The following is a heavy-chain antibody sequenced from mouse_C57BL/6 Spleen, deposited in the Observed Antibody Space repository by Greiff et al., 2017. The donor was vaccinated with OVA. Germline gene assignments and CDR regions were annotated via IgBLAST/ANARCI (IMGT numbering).Heavy chain of an antibody. Sequence: EVMLVESGGGLVQPGGSMKLSCAASGFTFSDAWMDWVRQSPEKGLEWVAEIRNKANNHATYYAESVKGRFTISRDDSKSSVYLQMNSLRAEDTGIYYCTRSYDYDDGPGGYAMDYWGQGTSVTVSS. CDR1: GFTFSDAW. J-gene: IGHJ4*01. D-gene: IGHD2-4*01. V-gene: IGHV6-6*01. CDR3: TRSYDYDDGPGGYAMDY. CDR2: IRNKANNHAT.